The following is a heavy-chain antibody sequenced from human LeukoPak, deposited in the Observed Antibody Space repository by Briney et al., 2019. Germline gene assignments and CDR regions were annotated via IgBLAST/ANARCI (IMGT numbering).Heavy chain of an antibody. J-gene: IGHJ5*02. Sequence: ASVKVSCKTSGYSFTDYYIHWVRQAPGQGLEWMGWINTKSGRTSSARKFQGRVTMTRDPSITTVYMDMAWLTTDDTAIYFCARADFIDAGPYLIGPWGQGTLVTVSS. CDR1: GYSFTDYY. CDR2: INTKSGRT. CDR3: ARADFIDAGPYLIGP. D-gene: IGHD3-3*01. V-gene: IGHV1-2*02.